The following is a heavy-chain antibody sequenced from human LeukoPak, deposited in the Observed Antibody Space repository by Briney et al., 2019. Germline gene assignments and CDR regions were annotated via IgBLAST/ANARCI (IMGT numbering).Heavy chain of an antibody. CDR3: ARHFVPYYDFWSGYYTRWFDP. CDR2: IYYSGST. Sequence: SETLSLTYTVSGGSISSSSYYWGWIRQPPGKGLEWIGSIYYSGSTYYNPSLKSRVTISVDTSKNQFSLKLSSVTAADTAVYYCARHFVPYYDFWSGYYTRWFDPWGQGTLVTVSS. J-gene: IGHJ5*02. CDR1: GGSISSSSYY. V-gene: IGHV4-39*01. D-gene: IGHD3-3*01.